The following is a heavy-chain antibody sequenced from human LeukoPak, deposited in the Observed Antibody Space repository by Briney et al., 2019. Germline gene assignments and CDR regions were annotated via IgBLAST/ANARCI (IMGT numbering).Heavy chain of an antibody. V-gene: IGHV3-48*02. Sequence: GGSLRLSCAASGFTFIDYAMNWVRQAPGKGLEWISSITGSGGATYYADSVKGRFTISRDNAKNSLYLQMNSLLDEDTAVYYCARKTGAIDYWGQGTLVTVSS. J-gene: IGHJ4*02. CDR3: ARKTGAIDY. D-gene: IGHD1-1*01. CDR2: ITGSGGAT. CDR1: GFTFIDYA.